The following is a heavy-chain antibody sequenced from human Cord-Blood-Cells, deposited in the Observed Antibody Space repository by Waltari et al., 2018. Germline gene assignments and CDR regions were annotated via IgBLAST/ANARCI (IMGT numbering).Heavy chain of an antibody. CDR1: GGSISSSSYY. CDR2: IYYSGNT. J-gene: IGHJ4*02. CDR3: ARRPDIHYFYY. V-gene: IGHV4-39*01. Sequence: QLQLQESGPGLVKPSETLSLTCTVSGGSISSSSYYWGWIRQPPGKGLEWIGSIYYSGNTYYNPSRKSRVPISVDTSKNQFSLKLSSVTAADTAVYYCARRPDIHYFYYWGQGTLVTVSS.